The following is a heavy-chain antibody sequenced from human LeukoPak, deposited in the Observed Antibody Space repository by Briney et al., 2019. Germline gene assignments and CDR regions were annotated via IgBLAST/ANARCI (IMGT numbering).Heavy chain of an antibody. J-gene: IGHJ4*02. CDR3: ARGEYYQDGIGNNRFDN. Sequence: PSETLSLTCTVSGGSISSYYWSWIRQPPGKGLEWIGYIYYSGSTNYNPSLKSRVTISVDTSKNQFSLKLSSLRPEDTAVYYCARGEYYQDGIGNNRFDNWGQGALVTVSS. D-gene: IGHD2/OR15-2a*01. CDR2: IYYSGST. V-gene: IGHV4-59*12. CDR1: GGSISSYY.